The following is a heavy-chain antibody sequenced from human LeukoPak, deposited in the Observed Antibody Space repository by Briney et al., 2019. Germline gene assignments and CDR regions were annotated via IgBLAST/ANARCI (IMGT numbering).Heavy chain of an antibody. D-gene: IGHD3-3*01. V-gene: IGHV4-31*03. CDR1: GGSISSCGYY. Sequence: SQTLSLTCTVSGGSISSCGYYWSWIRQHPGKGLEWIGYIYYSGSTYYNPSLKSRVTISVDTSKNQFSLKLSSVTAADTAVYYCARVGAYDFWSGYSYGMDVWGQGTTVTVSS. CDR2: IYYSGST. CDR3: ARVGAYDFWSGYSYGMDV. J-gene: IGHJ6*02.